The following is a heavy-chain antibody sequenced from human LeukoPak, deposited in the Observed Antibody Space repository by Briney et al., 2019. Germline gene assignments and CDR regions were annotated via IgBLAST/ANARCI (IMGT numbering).Heavy chain of an antibody. V-gene: IGHV3-30*04. Sequence: GGSLRLSCAASGFTFSSYAMHWVRQAPGKGLEWVALISYDGSNKYYADSVKGRFTISRDNSKNTLYLQMNRLRAEDTALYYCARLLVYASGAEAFDYWGQGTLVTVSS. CDR1: GFTFSSYA. J-gene: IGHJ4*02. D-gene: IGHD3-10*01. CDR3: ARLLVYASGAEAFDY. CDR2: ISYDGSNK.